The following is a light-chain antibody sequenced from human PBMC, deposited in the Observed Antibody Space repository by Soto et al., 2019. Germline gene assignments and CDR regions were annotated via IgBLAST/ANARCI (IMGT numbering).Light chain of an antibody. Sequence: DIQLTQSPSFLSASVGDRVTITCRASQDISTFLAWYQQKPGKAPQLLIYSTSNLHSGVPSRFSGSVSGTEFTLTVSSLQPEDVASYYCLQDHSAHPGTFGQGTKLEIK. V-gene: IGKV1-9*01. CDR3: LQDHSAHPGT. J-gene: IGKJ2*01. CDR2: STS. CDR1: QDISTF.